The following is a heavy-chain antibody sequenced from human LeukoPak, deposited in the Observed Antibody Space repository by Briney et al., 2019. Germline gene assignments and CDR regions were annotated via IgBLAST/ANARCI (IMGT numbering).Heavy chain of an antibody. Sequence: GGSLRLSCAASGFTFNSSAMIWVRQARGKGRVCVSAISGSGGSTYYADSVKGQFTISRDNSKNTLYLQMNSLRVEDTAVYYCANAAPSTVTFFDYWGQGTLVTVSS. V-gene: IGHV3-23*01. CDR2: ISGSGGST. CDR1: GFTFNSSA. J-gene: IGHJ4*02. CDR3: ANAAPSTVTFFDY. D-gene: IGHD4-17*01.